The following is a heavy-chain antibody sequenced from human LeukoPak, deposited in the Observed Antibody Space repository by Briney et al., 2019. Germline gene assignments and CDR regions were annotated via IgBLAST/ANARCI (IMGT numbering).Heavy chain of an antibody. Sequence: PGGSLRLSCTASGFTFSDYWMTWVRQAPGKGPEWVANINQDGSQRYYVDSVRGRFTISRDNAKNSLFLQMNGLRAEDTAVYYCARRGGSSSRRSPIDYWGQGTLVTVSS. D-gene: IGHD6-6*01. J-gene: IGHJ4*02. CDR1: GFTFSDYW. CDR2: INQDGSQR. V-gene: IGHV3-7*01. CDR3: ARRGGSSSRRSPIDY.